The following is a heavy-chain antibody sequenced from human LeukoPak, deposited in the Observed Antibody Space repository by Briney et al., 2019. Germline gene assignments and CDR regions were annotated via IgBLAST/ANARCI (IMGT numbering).Heavy chain of an antibody. Sequence: PGGSLRLSCEGSGFTFSSYGMGWVRQAPGKGLEWVSVVSATGKTTYYADSVKGRFTVSRDKSKNTLYLQMKSLRAEDTAIYYCAKDSGNSGWYGGIDYWGQGTLVSVSS. J-gene: IGHJ4*02. CDR1: GFTFSSYG. V-gene: IGHV3-23*01. CDR3: AKDSGNSGWYGGIDY. CDR2: VSATGKTT. D-gene: IGHD6-19*01.